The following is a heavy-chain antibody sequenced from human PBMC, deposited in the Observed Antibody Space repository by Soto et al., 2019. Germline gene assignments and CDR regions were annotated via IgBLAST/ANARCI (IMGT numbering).Heavy chain of an antibody. Sequence: GGSLRLSCTASGFTFGDYAMSWFRQAPGKGLEWVGFIRSKAYGGTTEYAASVKGRFTISRDDSKSIAYLQMNSLKTEDTAVYYCTRDHYYDSSGYTFDYWGQGTLVTVSS. CDR1: GFTFGDYA. J-gene: IGHJ4*02. D-gene: IGHD3-22*01. CDR3: TRDHYYDSSGYTFDY. V-gene: IGHV3-49*03. CDR2: IRSKAYGGTT.